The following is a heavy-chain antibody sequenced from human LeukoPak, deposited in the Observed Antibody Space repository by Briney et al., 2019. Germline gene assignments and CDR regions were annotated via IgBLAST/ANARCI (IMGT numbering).Heavy chain of an antibody. CDR3: ARGLEDYGDYSGNDY. J-gene: IGHJ4*02. Sequence: SETLSLTCTVSGGSISSYYWSWIRQPPGKGLERIGYIYYSGSTNYNPSPKSRVTISVDTSKNQFSLKLSSVTAADTAVYYCARGLEDYGDYSGNDYWGQGTLVTVSS. CDR1: GGSISSYY. CDR2: IYYSGST. V-gene: IGHV4-59*01. D-gene: IGHD4-17*01.